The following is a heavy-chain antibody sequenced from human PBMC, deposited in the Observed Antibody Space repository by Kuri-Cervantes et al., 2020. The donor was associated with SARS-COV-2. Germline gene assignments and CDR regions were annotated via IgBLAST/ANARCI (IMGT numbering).Heavy chain of an antibody. CDR3: AQQVPTYGMDV. CDR1: GGSISSYY. CDR2: IYYTGST. J-gene: IGHJ6*02. V-gene: IGHV4-59*08. D-gene: IGHD3-10*01. Sequence: SETLSLTCTVSGGSISSYYWSWIRQPPGKGLEWIGYIYYTGSTYYNPSLKSRVTISVDTSKNQFSLKLSSVTAADTAVYYCAQQVPTYGMDVWGQGTTVTVSS.